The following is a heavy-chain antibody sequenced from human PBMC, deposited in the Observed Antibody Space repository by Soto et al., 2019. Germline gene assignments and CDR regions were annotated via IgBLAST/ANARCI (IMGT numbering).Heavy chain of an antibody. Sequence: GASVKVSCKASGYTFTGYYMHWVRHAPGQGLEWMGWINPNSGGTHYAQKFQGWVTMTTDTSISTAYMDLTSLRSDDTAVYYCERDPGAASFDFWAQGTLVTVCS. CDR2: INPNSGGT. CDR3: ERDPGAASFDF. V-gene: IGHV1-2*04. J-gene: IGHJ4*02. CDR1: GYTFTGYY. D-gene: IGHD2-15*01.